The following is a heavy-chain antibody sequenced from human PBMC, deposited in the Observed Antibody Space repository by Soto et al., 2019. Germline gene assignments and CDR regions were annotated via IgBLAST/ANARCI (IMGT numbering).Heavy chain of an antibody. CDR3: ARSPCTSCYWFDP. CDR2: IYPGDSDT. CDR1: GYSFTSYW. D-gene: IGHD2-2*01. V-gene: IGHV5-51*01. Sequence: PGESLKISCKGSGYSFTSYWIGWVRQMPGKGLEWMGIIYPGDSDTRYSPSFQGQVTISADKSISTAYLQWSSLKASDTTMYYCARSPCTSCYWFDPWGQGTLVTVSS. J-gene: IGHJ5*02.